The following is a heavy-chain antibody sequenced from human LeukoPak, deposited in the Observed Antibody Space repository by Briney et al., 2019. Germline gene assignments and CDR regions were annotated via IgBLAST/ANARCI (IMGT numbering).Heavy chain of an antibody. CDR1: GGTFSSYA. D-gene: IGHD3-3*01. CDR2: IIPIFGTA. CDR3: ALLNRVTIFGVVRFGAFDI. J-gene: IGHJ3*02. V-gene: IGHV1-69*05. Sequence: ASVKVSCKASGGTFSSYAISWVRQAPGQGLEWMGGIIPIFGTANYAQKFQGRVTITTDESTSTAYMELSSLRSEDTAVYYCALLNRVTIFGVVRFGAFDIWGQGTMVTVSS.